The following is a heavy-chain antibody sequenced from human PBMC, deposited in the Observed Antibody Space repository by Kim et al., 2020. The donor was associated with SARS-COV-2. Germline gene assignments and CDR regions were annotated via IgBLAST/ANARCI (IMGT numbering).Heavy chain of an antibody. CDR3: AKPVRSSGGRFDP. J-gene: IGHJ5*02. D-gene: IGHD3-10*01. V-gene: IGHV3-23*01. Sequence: YADSVKGRFTISRDNSKNTLYLQMNSLRAEDTAVYYCAKPVRSSGGRFDPWGQGTLVTVSS.